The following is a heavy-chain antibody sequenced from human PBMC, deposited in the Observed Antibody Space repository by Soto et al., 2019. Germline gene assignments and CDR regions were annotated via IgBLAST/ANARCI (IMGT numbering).Heavy chain of an antibody. CDR3: ARGLGDSFNPFLDY. Sequence: QVQLVQSGAEVKKPGASVKVSCKASSGYPFTNYYMHWVRQAPGQGLEWVGIINPSSASASYAQKFQDRVTMTRDTSTSTVYMELSSLRFEDTAVYYCARGLGDSFNPFLDYWGQGSLVTVSS. V-gene: IGHV1-46*01. D-gene: IGHD2-21*01. CDR2: INPSSASA. J-gene: IGHJ4*02. CDR1: GYPFTNYY.